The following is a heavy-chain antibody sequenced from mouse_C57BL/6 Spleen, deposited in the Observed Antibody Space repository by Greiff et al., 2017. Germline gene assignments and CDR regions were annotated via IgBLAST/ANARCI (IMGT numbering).Heavy chain of an antibody. CDR3: ARGELGRDFDY. J-gene: IGHJ2*01. CDR1: GYTFTSYW. D-gene: IGHD4-1*01. V-gene: IGHV1-52*01. Sequence: QVQLQQPGAELVRPGSSVKLSCKASGYTFTSYWMHWVKQRPIQGLEWIGNIDPSDSETHYNQKFKDKATLTVDKSSSTAYMQLSSLTSEDSAVYYCARGELGRDFDYWGQGTTLTVSS. CDR2: IDPSDSET.